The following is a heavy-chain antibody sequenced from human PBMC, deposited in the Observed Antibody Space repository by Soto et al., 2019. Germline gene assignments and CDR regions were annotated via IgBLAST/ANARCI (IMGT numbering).Heavy chain of an antibody. J-gene: IGHJ4*02. CDR3: AKDGARITIFGVVIIYFDY. D-gene: IGHD3-3*01. V-gene: IGHV3-23*01. CDR2: ISGSGGST. Sequence: GGSLRLSCAASGFTFSSYAMSWVRQAPGKGLEWVSAISGSGGSTYYADSVKGRFTISRDNSKNTLYLQMNSLRAEDTAVYYCAKDGARITIFGVVIIYFDYWGQGTLVTVAS. CDR1: GFTFSSYA.